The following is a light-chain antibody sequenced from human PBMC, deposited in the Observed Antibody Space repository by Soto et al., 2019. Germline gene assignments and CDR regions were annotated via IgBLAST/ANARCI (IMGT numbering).Light chain of an antibody. J-gene: IGKJ1*01. V-gene: IGKV1-9*01. CDR3: QQLTSSPPWT. CDR2: SAS. Sequence: DIQLTQSPSFLPASVGDRVTITCRASQGISNYLAWYQQKPGKAPNLLIYSASTLNTGGPSRFSGSGSGTDFALTSSGLQPEDFATYYCQQLTSSPPWTFGQGTKVEIK. CDR1: QGISNY.